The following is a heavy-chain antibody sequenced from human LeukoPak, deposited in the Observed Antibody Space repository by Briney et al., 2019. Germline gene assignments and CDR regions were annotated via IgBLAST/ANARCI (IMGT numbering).Heavy chain of an antibody. J-gene: IGHJ3*02. CDR1: GGSFSTYY. CDR2: VYYSGNT. Sequence: SSETLSLTCAVYGGSFSTYYYSWIRQPPGKELEWIGYVYYSGNTNYNPSLKSRVTISLDTSKNHLSLKMTSVTVADTAVYYCARDHSDCSSTSCYSLSAFDIWGQGTMVTVSS. D-gene: IGHD2-2*01. CDR3: ARDHSDCSSTSCYSLSAFDI. V-gene: IGHV4-59*01.